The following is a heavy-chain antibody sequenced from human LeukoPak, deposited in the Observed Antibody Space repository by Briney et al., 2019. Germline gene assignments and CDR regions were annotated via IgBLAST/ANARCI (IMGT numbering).Heavy chain of an antibody. CDR2: IYYSGST. CDR3: AGGYGSGSYPY. D-gene: IGHD3-10*01. V-gene: IGHV4-31*03. J-gene: IGHJ4*02. Sequence: PSETLSLTCSVSGDSISSRDYYWSWIRQHPGKGLEWIGYIYYSGSTYYNPSLKSRVTISVDTSKNQFSLKLSSVTAADTAVYYCAGGYGSGSYPYWGQGTLVTVSS. CDR1: GDSISSRDYY.